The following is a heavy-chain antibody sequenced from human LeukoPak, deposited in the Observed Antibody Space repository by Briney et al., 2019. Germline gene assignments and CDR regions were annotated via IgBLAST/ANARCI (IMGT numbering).Heavy chain of an antibody. Sequence: SETLSLTCTVSGGSLNTYYWTWIRQPPGKGLEWIGYISYSGITDYNPSLKSRVAISVDTSKNQFSLRLRSVTAADTAVYYCARAGFPNWFDSWGQGILVA. CDR1: GGSLNTYY. D-gene: IGHD2/OR15-2a*01. CDR2: ISYSGIT. J-gene: IGHJ5*01. V-gene: IGHV4-59*01. CDR3: ARAGFPNWFDS.